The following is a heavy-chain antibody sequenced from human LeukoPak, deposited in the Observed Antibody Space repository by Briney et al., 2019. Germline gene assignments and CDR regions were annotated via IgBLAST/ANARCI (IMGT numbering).Heavy chain of an antibody. CDR1: GGSIRSYY. CDR3: ARIVVGATWKAFDV. V-gene: IGHV4-4*07. CDR2: IYTSGST. D-gene: IGHD1-26*01. Sequence: SETLSLTCTVSGGSIRSYYWSWIRQPAGKGLEWIGRIYTSGSTNYNPSLKSRVTMSVDTSKNQFSLKLSSVTAADTAVYYCARIVVGATWKAFDVWGQGTMVTVSS. J-gene: IGHJ3*01.